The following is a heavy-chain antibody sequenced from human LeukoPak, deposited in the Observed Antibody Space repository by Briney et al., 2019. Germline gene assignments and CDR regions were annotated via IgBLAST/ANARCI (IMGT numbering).Heavy chain of an antibody. CDR3: ARHSRGVAGTYYFDY. Sequence: GESLKISCKGSGYSFTSYWIGWVRQMPGKGLEWMGIIYPGDSDTRYSPPFQGQVTISADKSISTAYLQWSSLKASDTAMYYCARHSRGVAGTYYFDYWGQGTLVTVSS. V-gene: IGHV5-51*01. J-gene: IGHJ4*02. CDR1: GYSFTSYW. CDR2: IYPGDSDT. D-gene: IGHD6-19*01.